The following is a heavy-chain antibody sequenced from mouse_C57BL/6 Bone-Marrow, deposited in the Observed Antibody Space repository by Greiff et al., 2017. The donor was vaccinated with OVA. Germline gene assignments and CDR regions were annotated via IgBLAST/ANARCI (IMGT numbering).Heavy chain of an antibody. J-gene: IGHJ4*01. V-gene: IGHV6-3*01. CDR2: IRLKSDNYAT. CDR1: GFTFSNYW. D-gene: IGHD1-1*01. Sequence: EVMLVESGGGLVQPGGSMKLSCVASGFTFSNYWMNWVRQSPEKGLEWVAQIRLKSDNYATHYAESVKGRFTISRDDSKSSVYLQMNNLRAEDTGIYYCTIPLIASYYYAMEYGGQGTAVTVSA. CDR3: TIPLIASYYYAMEY.